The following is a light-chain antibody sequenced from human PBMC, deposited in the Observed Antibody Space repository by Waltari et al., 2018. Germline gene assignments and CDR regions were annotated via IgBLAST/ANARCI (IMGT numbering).Light chain of an antibody. CDR2: DVS. Sequence: SALTQPASVSGSPGQSITISCAGSSSDVGAYYYVSWYQQHPGKAPRLIIYDVSNRPSGVSNRFSGSRSGNTASLTISGLQAEDEADYYCASYTTSDSYVFGTGTEVTVL. J-gene: IGLJ1*01. V-gene: IGLV2-14*03. CDR1: SSDVGAYYY. CDR3: ASYTTSDSYV.